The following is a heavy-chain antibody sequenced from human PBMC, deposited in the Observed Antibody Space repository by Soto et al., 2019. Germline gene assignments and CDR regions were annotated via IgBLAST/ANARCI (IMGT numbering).Heavy chain of an antibody. V-gene: IGHV1-69*12. CDR2: IIPIFGTA. Sequence: QVQLVQSGAEVKKPGSSVKVSCKASGGTFSSYAITWVRQAPGQGLEWMGGIIPIFGTANYAQKFQGRVTITADEATSTAYMELRSLRSEDTGVYYCARDRGPSSGYYPYWFDPWGQGTLVTVSS. CDR3: ARDRGPSSGYYPYWFDP. D-gene: IGHD3-22*01. CDR1: GGTFSSYA. J-gene: IGHJ5*02.